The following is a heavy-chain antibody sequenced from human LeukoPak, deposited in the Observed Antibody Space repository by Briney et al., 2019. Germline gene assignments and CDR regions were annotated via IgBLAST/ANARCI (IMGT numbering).Heavy chain of an antibody. V-gene: IGHV4-38-2*02. CDR1: GYSISSGYY. D-gene: IGHD3-3*01. Sequence: SETLSLTCNVSGYSISSGYYWGWIRQPPGKGLEWIGTIYHIGNTYYNPSLKSRVTISLDTSKNQFSLTLRSVTAADTAVYYCASVAFFWSGDSEFCLFDNWGQGTLVTVSS. J-gene: IGHJ4*02. CDR2: IYHIGNT. CDR3: ASVAFFWSGDSEFCLFDN.